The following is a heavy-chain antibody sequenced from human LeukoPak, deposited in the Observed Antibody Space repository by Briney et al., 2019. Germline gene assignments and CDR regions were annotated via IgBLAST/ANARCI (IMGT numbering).Heavy chain of an antibody. D-gene: IGHD6-19*01. CDR3: ARVLSVAGSYGMDV. CDR2: MNPNSGNT. J-gene: IGHJ6*02. Sequence: ASVKVSCKASGYTFTSYDINWVRQATGQGLEWMGWMNPNSGNTNYAQKLQGRVTMTTDTSTSTAYMELRSLRSDDTAVYYCARVLSVAGSYGMDVWGQGTTVTVSS. CDR1: GYTFTSYD. V-gene: IGHV1-18*01.